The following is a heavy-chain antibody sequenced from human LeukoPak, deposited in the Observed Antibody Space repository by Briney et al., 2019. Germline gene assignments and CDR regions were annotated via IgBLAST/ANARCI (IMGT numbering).Heavy chain of an antibody. V-gene: IGHV3-23*01. CDR2: ISGSGGST. D-gene: IGHD6-19*01. Sequence: GGSLRLSCAASGFTFYSYAMTWVRQAPGKGLEWVSAISGSGGSTYCADSVKGRFTISRDNSKNTLYLQMSSLRAEDTALYYCAKYNSDWYDDYWGQGTLVTVSS. CDR1: GFTFYSYA. CDR3: AKYNSDWYDDY. J-gene: IGHJ4*02.